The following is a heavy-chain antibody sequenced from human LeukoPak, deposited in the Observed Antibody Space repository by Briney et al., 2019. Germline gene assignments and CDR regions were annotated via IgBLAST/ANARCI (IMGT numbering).Heavy chain of an antibody. CDR2: MNPNSGNT. Sequence: ASVKVSCKASGYTFTSYDINWVRQATGQGLEWMGWMNPNSGNTGYAQKFQGRVTMTRNTSISTAYMELSSLRSEDTAVYYCARDSGLNYGLDIWGQGTMVTVSS. CDR1: GYTFTSYD. V-gene: IGHV1-8*01. CDR3: ARDSGLNYGLDI. D-gene: IGHD1-7*01. J-gene: IGHJ3*02.